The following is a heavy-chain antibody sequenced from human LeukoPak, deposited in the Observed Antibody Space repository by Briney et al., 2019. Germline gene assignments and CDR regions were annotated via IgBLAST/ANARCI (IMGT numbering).Heavy chain of an antibody. CDR3: AKVRWDNSGWYYLDY. J-gene: IGHJ4*02. D-gene: IGHD6-19*01. V-gene: IGHV3-30*18. CDR1: GITFRKYG. Sequence: PRGSLRLSCAASGITFRKYGMHWVRQAPGKGLEWVAVISYDGSNKYYADSVKGRFTISRDNSKNTLYLQMNSLRVEDTAVYYCAKVRWDNSGWYYLDYWGQGTLVTVSS. CDR2: ISYDGSNK.